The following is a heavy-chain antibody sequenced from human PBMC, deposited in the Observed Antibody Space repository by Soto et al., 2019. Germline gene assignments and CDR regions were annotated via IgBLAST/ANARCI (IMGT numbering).Heavy chain of an antibody. CDR1: GFTFSSYA. V-gene: IGHV3-23*01. Sequence: GGSLRLSCAASGFTFSSYAMSWVRQAPGKGLEWVSAISGSGGSTYYADSVKGRFTISRDNSKNTLYLQMNSLRAEDTAVYYCAKDLGSSWYTGYYYYYGMDVWGQGTTVTVSS. J-gene: IGHJ6*02. CDR3: AKDLGSSWYTGYYYYYGMDV. CDR2: ISGSGGST. D-gene: IGHD6-13*01.